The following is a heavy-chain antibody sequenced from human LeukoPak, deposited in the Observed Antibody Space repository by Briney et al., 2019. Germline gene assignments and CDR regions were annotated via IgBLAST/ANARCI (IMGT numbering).Heavy chain of an antibody. J-gene: IGHJ4*02. D-gene: IGHD1-14*01. Sequence: HPGGSLRLPCAASGFTFDSYWMSWVRQAPGKGLEWVANIKQDGNEKYYVDSVKDRFTISRDNAKNSLYLQMNSLRAEDTAVYYCARDPLTQNDYWGQGTLVAVSS. V-gene: IGHV3-7*01. CDR2: IKQDGNEK. CDR1: GFTFDSYW. CDR3: ARDPLTQNDY.